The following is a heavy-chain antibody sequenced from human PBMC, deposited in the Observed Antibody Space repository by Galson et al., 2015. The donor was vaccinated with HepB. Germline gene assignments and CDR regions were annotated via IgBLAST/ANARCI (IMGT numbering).Heavy chain of an antibody. D-gene: IGHD3-3*01. CDR3: ARRYLNYDFWSPHYRGGGYFQYGMDV. Sequence: SVKVSCKASGYSFTTYAMNWVRQAPGQGLEWMGWINTNTGHPTYARGSTGRFVFSLDTAVSTACLQISSLKPGDTAVYYCARRYLNYDFWSPHYRGGGYFQYGMDVWGQGTTVTVSS. CDR1: GYSFTTYA. V-gene: IGHV7-4-1*02. J-gene: IGHJ6*02. CDR2: INTNTGHP.